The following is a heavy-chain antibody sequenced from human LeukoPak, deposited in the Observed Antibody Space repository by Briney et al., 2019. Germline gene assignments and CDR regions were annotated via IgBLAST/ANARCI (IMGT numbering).Heavy chain of an antibody. V-gene: IGHV3-23*01. D-gene: IGHD3/OR15-3a*01. Sequence: GGSLRLSCAASGFTFGSYGMSWVRQAPGKGLEWVSFITPNADRASYADSVKGRFTISRDNPRNTLYMQMNSLRAEDTAVYYCARDLDGLVDYWGQGTLVTVSS. CDR1: GFTFGSYG. CDR3: ARDLDGLVDY. CDR2: ITPNADRA. J-gene: IGHJ4*02.